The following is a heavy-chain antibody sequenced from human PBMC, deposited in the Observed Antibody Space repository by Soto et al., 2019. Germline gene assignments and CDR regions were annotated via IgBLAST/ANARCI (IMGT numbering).Heavy chain of an antibody. CDR1: GGSISSSSYY. Sequence: QLQLQESGPGLVKPSETLSLTCTVSGGSISSSSYYWGWIRQPPGKGLEWIGSIYYSGSTYYNPSLKSRVTISVDTSKHQFSLKLSSVTAADTAVYYCASLPPPAYIVLFAPWGQGTLVTVSS. CDR3: ASLPPPAYIVLFAP. CDR2: IYYSGST. D-gene: IGHD2-15*01. J-gene: IGHJ5*02. V-gene: IGHV4-39*01.